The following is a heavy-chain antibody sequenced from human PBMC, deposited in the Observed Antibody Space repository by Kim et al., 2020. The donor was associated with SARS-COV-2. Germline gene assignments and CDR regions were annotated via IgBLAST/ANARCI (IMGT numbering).Heavy chain of an antibody. D-gene: IGHD6-19*01. J-gene: IGHJ4*02. V-gene: IGHV4-59*08. Sequence: YNPALKSRVTRSVDTSKNQFYLKLSAVTAADTAVYYCARHGLFGGIAVNDWGQGTLVTVSS. CDR3: ARHGLFGGIAVND.